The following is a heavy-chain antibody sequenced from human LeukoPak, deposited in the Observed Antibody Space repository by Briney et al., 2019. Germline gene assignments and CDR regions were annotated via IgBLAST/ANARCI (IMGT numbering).Heavy chain of an antibody. J-gene: IGHJ2*01. D-gene: IGHD4-11*01. CDR3: AKEGGHTYSNHYWYFDL. V-gene: IGHV3-30*18. CDR2: ISADGGGQ. CDR1: GFTCSTFG. Sequence: GGSLRLSSGVSGFTCSTFGTRGVRQAPGKGLEWVAVISADGGGQFYADSVKGRFTISRDNSKNALFLQMNSLGAEDTAVYYCAKEGGHTYSNHYWYFDLWGRGTLVTVS.